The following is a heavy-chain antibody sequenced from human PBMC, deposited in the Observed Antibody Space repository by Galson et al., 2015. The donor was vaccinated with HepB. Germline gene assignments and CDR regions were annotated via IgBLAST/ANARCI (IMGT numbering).Heavy chain of an antibody. D-gene: IGHD3-22*01. CDR1: GFTFDDYA. V-gene: IGHV3-43D*03. CDR2: ISWDSRIT. J-gene: IGHJ4*02. CDR3: AKDIDDSSGYFLDY. Sequence: SLRLSCAASGFTFDDYAMHWVRQAPGKGLEWVSVISWDSRITYYADSVRGRFTISRDNNKNSLYLQMNSLRLEDTALYYCAKDIDDSSGYFLDYWGQGTLVTFSS.